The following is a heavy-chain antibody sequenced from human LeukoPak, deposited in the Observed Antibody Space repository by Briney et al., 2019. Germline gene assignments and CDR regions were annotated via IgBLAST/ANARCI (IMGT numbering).Heavy chain of an antibody. Sequence: GSLLLSCAASGFTFSSYSMNWVRQAPGKGLEWVSSISSSSSYIYYADSVKGRFTISRDNAKNSLYLQMNSLRAEDTAVYYCARELNPYYYDSSGYSFDYWGQGTLVTVSS. CDR3: ARELNPYYYDSSGYSFDY. CDR2: ISSSSSYI. J-gene: IGHJ4*02. V-gene: IGHV3-21*01. D-gene: IGHD3-22*01. CDR1: GFTFSSYS.